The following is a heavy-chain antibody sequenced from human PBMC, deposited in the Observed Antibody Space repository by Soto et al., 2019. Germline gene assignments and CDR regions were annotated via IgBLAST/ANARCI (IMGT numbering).Heavy chain of an antibody. CDR2: IYYSGST. J-gene: IGHJ4*02. CDR3: ARVPVAGTPLFDY. Sequence: QVQLRESAPGLVKPSQTLSFTAPFPGGSIRGVGYYWGWIRRHPGKGLEWIGYIYYSGSTYYNPSLKSRVTISVDTSKNQFSLKLSSVTAADTAVYYCARVPVAGTPLFDYWGQGTLVTVSS. D-gene: IGHD6-19*01. V-gene: IGHV4-31*03. CDR1: GGSIRGVGYY.